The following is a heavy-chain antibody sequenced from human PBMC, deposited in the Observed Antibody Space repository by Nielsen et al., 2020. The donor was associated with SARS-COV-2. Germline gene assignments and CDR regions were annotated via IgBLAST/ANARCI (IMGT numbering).Heavy chain of an antibody. Sequence: GESLKISCAASGFTFSSYAMSWVRQAPGKGLEWVSRINPSGSGTAYADSVKGRFAVSRDNAGNTVFLQMNSLRVEDTAVYYCAGGADFWSGTQKYYMDVWGKGTTVTVSS. CDR3: AGGADFWSGTQKYYMDV. V-gene: IGHV3-23*01. CDR1: GFTFSSYA. J-gene: IGHJ6*03. CDR2: INPSGSGT. D-gene: IGHD3-3*01.